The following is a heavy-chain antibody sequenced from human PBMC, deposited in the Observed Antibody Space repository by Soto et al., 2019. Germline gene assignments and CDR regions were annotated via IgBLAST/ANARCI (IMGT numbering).Heavy chain of an antibody. V-gene: IGHV1-3*01. CDR2: INAGNGNT. CDR1: GYTFTSYA. Sequence: QVPLVQSGAEVKKPGASVKVSCKASGYTFTSYAMHWVRQAPGQRLEWMGWINAGNGNTKYSQKFQGRVTITRDTSASTAYMELSSLRSEDTAVYYCAGSSSGYYGNWFDPWGQGTLVTVSS. J-gene: IGHJ5*02. D-gene: IGHD3-22*01. CDR3: AGSSSGYYGNWFDP.